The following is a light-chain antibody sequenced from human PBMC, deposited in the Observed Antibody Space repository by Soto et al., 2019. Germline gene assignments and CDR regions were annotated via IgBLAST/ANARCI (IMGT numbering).Light chain of an antibody. CDR3: QQYGNGPPST. CDR2: GAS. CDR1: QTLSNDY. V-gene: IGKV3-20*01. J-gene: IGKJ1*01. Sequence: EIVLTQSPGTLSLSPGESATLSCRASQTLSNDYLAWYQQKPGQAPRLLIYGASTRATGIPDRFSGSGSGTDFTLTINRLEPEDSAVYYCQQYGNGPPSTFGQGTRVDLK.